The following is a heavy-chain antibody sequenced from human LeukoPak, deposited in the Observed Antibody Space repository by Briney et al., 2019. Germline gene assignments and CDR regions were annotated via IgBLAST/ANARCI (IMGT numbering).Heavy chain of an antibody. J-gene: IGHJ4*02. CDR3: AKTGERDY. CDR2: IKEEGTQK. CDR1: GFTFNKSW. V-gene: IGHV3-7*01. D-gene: IGHD7-27*01. Sequence: GGSLRLSCAASGFTFNKSWMSWVRQAPGKGPEWVANIKEEGTQKYYVDSVRGRFTISRDNAENSLYLQMNSLRDEDTAVYYCAKTGERDYWGRGTLVTVSS.